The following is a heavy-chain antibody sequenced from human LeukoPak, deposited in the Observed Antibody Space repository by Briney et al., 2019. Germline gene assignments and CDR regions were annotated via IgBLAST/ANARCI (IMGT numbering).Heavy chain of an antibody. CDR1: GGSFSGYY. Sequence: SVTLSLTCAVYGGSFSGYYWSWIRQPPGKGLEWIGEINHSGSTNYNPSLKSRVTISVDTSKNQFSLKLSSVTAADTAVYYCARGQDIVVVVAATDKFDYWGQGTLVTVSS. CDR2: INHSGST. V-gene: IGHV4-34*01. CDR3: ARGQDIVVVVAATDKFDY. J-gene: IGHJ4*02. D-gene: IGHD2-15*01.